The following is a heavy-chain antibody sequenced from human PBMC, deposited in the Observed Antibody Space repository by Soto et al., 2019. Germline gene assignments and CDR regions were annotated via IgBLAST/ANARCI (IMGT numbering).Heavy chain of an antibody. CDR2: IKDGGST. CDR1: GGSLSGYY. CDR3: ARGQEGIVATH. Sequence: QVQLQQWGAGLLKPSETLSLTCAVNGGSLSGYYWSWIRQPPGKGLEWIGEIKDGGSTNYSPSLRGRVTISADTSKNQFSLRLNSLTAADTAVYFCARGQEGIVATHWDQGTLVTVSS. D-gene: IGHD5-12*01. V-gene: IGHV4-34*01. J-gene: IGHJ4*02.